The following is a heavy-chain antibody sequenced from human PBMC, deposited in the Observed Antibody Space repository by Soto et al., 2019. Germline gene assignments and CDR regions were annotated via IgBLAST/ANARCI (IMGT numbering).Heavy chain of an antibody. Sequence: SETLSLTCTVSGGSISSSSYYWGWIRQPPGKGLEWIGSIYYSGSTYYNPSLKSRVTISVDTSKNQFSLKLSSVTAADTAVYYCARAGAWFGELLPDYWGQGTLVTVSS. D-gene: IGHD3-10*01. J-gene: IGHJ4*02. V-gene: IGHV4-39*01. CDR3: ARAGAWFGELLPDY. CDR1: GGSISSSSYY. CDR2: IYYSGST.